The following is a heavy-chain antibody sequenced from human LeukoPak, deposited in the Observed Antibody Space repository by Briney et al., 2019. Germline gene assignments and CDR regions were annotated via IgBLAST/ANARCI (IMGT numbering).Heavy chain of an antibody. CDR1: GFTFSGCA. Sequence: GGSLRLSCAASGFTFSGCAMHWVRQAPGKGLEWVAFIRYDGSNKFFADSVKGRFTISRDNSKNTLFLQMSSLRPEDTAVYYCAKGYSYSFDYWGQGTLVAVSS. CDR3: AKGYSYSFDY. CDR2: IRYDGSNK. D-gene: IGHD2-21*01. V-gene: IGHV3-30*02. J-gene: IGHJ4*02.